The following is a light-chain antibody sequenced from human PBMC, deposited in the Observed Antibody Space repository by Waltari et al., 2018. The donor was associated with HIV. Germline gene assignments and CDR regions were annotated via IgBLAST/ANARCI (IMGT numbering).Light chain of an antibody. CDR3: QSYDSSLSGSV. CDR2: GNS. Sequence: QSVLTQPPSVSGAPGQRVTISCTGSSSNIGAGYDVHWYQQLPGTAPKLLIHGNSNLPSGVPDRFSGSKSGASASLAITGLQAEDEADYYCQSYDSSLSGSVFGGGTKLTVL. CDR1: SSNIGAGYD. J-gene: IGLJ3*02. V-gene: IGLV1-40*01.